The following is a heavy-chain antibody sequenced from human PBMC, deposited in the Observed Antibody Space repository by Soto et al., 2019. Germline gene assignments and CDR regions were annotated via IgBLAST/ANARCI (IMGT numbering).Heavy chain of an antibody. V-gene: IGHV3-23*01. CDR1: GVPFSSYA. D-gene: IGHD1-1*01. J-gene: IGHJ4*02. Sequence: GGSLRLSCAASGVPFSSYAMSWVRQAPGKGLEWVSVISGSGDSTYYADSVKGRFTISRDNSKNTLYLQMNSLRAEDTAVYYCAKRATGTYFDYWGQGTLVTVSS. CDR3: AKRATGTYFDY. CDR2: ISGSGDST.